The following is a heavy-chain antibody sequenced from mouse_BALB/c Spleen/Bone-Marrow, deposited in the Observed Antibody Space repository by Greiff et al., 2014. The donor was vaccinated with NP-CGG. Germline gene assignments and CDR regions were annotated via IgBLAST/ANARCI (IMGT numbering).Heavy chain of an antibody. Sequence: QVQLQQPGAELVRPGTSVKISCKASGYAFTNYWLGWVKQRPGHGLEWIGNIYPGGGHIYYNEKFKGKATLTADKSSSTAYMQLSSPTSEDSAVYFCARRDYDGYPYALDYWGQGTSVTVSS. V-gene: IGHV1-63*01. CDR1: GYAFTNYW. J-gene: IGHJ4*01. CDR3: ARRDYDGYPYALDY. CDR2: IYPGGGHI. D-gene: IGHD2-3*01.